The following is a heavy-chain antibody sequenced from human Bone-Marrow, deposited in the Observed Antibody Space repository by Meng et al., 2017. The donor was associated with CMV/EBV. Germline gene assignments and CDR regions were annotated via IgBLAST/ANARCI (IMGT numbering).Heavy chain of an antibody. J-gene: IGHJ6*02. Sequence: GGSLRLSCAASGFTFSSYEMNWVRQAPGKGLEWISYISSSNSTIYYAESVKGRFTISRDNAKNSLYLQMNSLRAEDTALYYCAKDIRDDPSYGMDVWGQGTTVTVSS. CDR3: AKDIRDDPSYGMDV. CDR2: ISSSNSTI. D-gene: IGHD1-1*01. V-gene: IGHV3-48*03. CDR1: GFTFSSYE.